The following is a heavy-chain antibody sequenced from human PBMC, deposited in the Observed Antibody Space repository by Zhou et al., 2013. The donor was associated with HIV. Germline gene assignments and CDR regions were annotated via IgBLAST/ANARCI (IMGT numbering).Heavy chain of an antibody. D-gene: IGHD1-26*01. J-gene: IGHJ5*02. CDR3: GRSRIVGAPSPLDL. Sequence: QVQLVQSGADVKKPGASVRVSCKASGFSFTSHDFSWVRQSTGQGLEWMGWMNPNSGHTGYAQRFKGRVTIAGNTFTSTVYLELTNLTSEDTAVYYCGRSRIVGAPSPLDLWGQGALVTVSS. V-gene: IGHV1-8*03. CDR1: GFSFTSHD. CDR2: MNPNSGHT.